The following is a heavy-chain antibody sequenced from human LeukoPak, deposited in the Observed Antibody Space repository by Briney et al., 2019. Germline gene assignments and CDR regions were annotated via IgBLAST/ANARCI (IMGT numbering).Heavy chain of an antibody. CDR3: ARATWDPNYYYYMDV. Sequence: GGSLRLSCAASRFTFSSCVMKWVRQVPGKGLEWVSSISTSSSYIYYADSVKGRFTISRDNAKNSLYLQMNSLRAEDTAVYYCARATWDPNYYYYMDVWGKGTTVTISS. CDR1: RFTFSSCV. D-gene: IGHD1-26*01. CDR2: ISTSSSYI. J-gene: IGHJ6*03. V-gene: IGHV3-21*01.